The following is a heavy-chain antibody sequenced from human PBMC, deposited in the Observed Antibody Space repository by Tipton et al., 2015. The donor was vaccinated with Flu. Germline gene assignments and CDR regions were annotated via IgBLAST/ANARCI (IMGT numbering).Heavy chain of an antibody. Sequence: TLSLTCTVSSGSIRSTNYFCAWIRQPPGKRLELIGSIYPTGTTYYNPSLKSRVTISVDTSKSLFSLMLKSVTAADTALYYCARDIVDDMGDCTSTTCYYMDVWGKGTTVTVSS. D-gene: IGHD2-2*01. CDR3: ARDIVDDMGDCTSTTCYYMDV. V-gene: IGHV4-39*01. CDR2: IYPTGTT. J-gene: IGHJ6*03. CDR1: SGSIRSTNYF.